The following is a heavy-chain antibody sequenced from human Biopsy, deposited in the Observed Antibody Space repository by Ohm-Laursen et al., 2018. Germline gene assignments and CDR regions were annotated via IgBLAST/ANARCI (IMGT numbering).Heavy chain of an antibody. CDR1: GGSISSYY. V-gene: IGHV4-4*07. J-gene: IGHJ3*02. Sequence: SQTLSLTYTVSGGSISSYYWSWIRQAAGKGLEWIGRIYPGGGTIYNPSLKSRVTMSVDASKNHFSLNLNSVTAADTAVYYCAGIVLGPTNDAFDIWGQGTMVTVSS. D-gene: IGHD1-26*01. CDR2: IYPGGGT. CDR3: AGIVLGPTNDAFDI.